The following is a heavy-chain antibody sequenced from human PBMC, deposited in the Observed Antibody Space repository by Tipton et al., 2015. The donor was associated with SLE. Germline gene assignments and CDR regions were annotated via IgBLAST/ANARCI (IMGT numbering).Heavy chain of an antibody. CDR1: GGSISSYY. J-gene: IGHJ4*02. D-gene: IGHD3-22*01. CDR3: ARHRGDYYDSSGYYFDY. V-gene: IGHV4-59*08. CDR2: IYYSGST. Sequence: TLSLTCTVSGGSISSYYWSWIRQPPGKGLEWIGYIYYSGSTNYNPSLKSRVTISVDTSKNQFSLKLSSVTAADTVVYYCARHRGDYYDSSGYYFDYWGQGTLVTVSS.